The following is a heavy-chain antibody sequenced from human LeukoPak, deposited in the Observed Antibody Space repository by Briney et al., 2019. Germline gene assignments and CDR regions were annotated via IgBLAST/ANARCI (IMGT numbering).Heavy chain of an antibody. V-gene: IGHV1-2*02. CDR1: GYTFTVYY. CDR2: INPNSGGT. CDR3: ARDVRGIMIACGGVSEGRFDY. Sequence: SSVNVSCKASGYTFTVYYIGWVRQAPGQGLEWIGWINPNSGGTNYAQKFPARVSITTHTSISTAYLESRRLSSADTAGYVCARDVRGIMIACGGVSEGRFDYWGQGTLVTVSS. D-gene: IGHD3-16*01. J-gene: IGHJ4*02.